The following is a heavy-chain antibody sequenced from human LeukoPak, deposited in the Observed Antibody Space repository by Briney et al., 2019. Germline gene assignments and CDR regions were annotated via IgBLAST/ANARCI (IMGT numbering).Heavy chain of an antibody. V-gene: IGHV4-39*01. CDR1: GGSISSSSYY. Sequence: SETLSLTCTVSGGSISSSSYYWGWIRQPPGKGLEWIGSIYYSGSTYYNPSLKSRVTISVDTSKNQFSLKLSFVTAADTAVYYCARAGRDSSGYAGSFDYWGQGTLVNVSS. CDR3: ARAGRDSSGYAGSFDY. J-gene: IGHJ4*02. D-gene: IGHD3-22*01. CDR2: IYYSGST.